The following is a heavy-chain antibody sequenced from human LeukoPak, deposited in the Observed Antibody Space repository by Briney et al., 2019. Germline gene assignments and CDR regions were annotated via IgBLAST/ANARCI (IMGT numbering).Heavy chain of an antibody. CDR1: GYTFTSYG. D-gene: IGHD5-18*01. CDR3: ARVNTAMELYYFDY. J-gene: IGHJ4*02. V-gene: IGHV1-18*01. Sequence: ASVKVSCKASGYTFTSYGISWVRQAPGQGLEWMGWISAYNGNTNYAQKLQGRVTMTTDTSTSTAYMELRSLRSDDTAVYYCARVNTAMELYYFDYWGQGTLVTVSS. CDR2: ISAYNGNT.